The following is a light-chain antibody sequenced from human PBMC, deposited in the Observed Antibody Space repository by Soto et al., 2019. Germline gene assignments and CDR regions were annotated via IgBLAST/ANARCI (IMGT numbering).Light chain of an antibody. V-gene: IGLV2-14*01. J-gene: IGLJ1*01. CDR1: SSDVSGYNF. Sequence: QSALTQPASVSGSPGQSITISCTGTSSDVSGYNFVSWYQQHPDKAPKLMIYDVTSRPSGVSNRFSGSKSGNTASLTISGLQAEDEADDYCSSYTSMSTYVFGTGTKVTVL. CDR2: DVT. CDR3: SSYTSMSTYV.